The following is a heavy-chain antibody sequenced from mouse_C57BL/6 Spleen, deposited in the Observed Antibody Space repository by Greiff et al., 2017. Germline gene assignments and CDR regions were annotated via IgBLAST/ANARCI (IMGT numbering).Heavy chain of an antibody. V-gene: IGHV6-6*01. Sequence: EVQLVESGGGLVQPGGSMKLSCAASGFTFSDAWMDGVRQSPEKGLEWVAEIRNKANNHATYYAESVKGRFTISRDDSKSSVYLQMNSLRAEDTGIYYCTGYGYDWFAYWGQGTLVTVSA. CDR1: GFTFSDAW. D-gene: IGHD2-2*01. CDR2: IRNKANNHAT. J-gene: IGHJ3*01. CDR3: TGYGYDWFAY.